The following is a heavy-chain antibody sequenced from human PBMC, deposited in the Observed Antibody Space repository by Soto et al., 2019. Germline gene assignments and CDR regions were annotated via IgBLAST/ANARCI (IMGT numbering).Heavy chain of an antibody. CDR2: INPNGGST. CDR3: ARAPYCSSTSCYSYYYYYYMDV. V-gene: IGHV1-46*01. D-gene: IGHD2-2*01. CDR1: GYIFINYY. J-gene: IGHJ6*03. Sequence: PSVKVSCKASGYIFINYYIHWVRQAPGQGLEWIGIINPNGGSTNYAQKFQGRVTMARDKSTSTAYMDLSSLRSEDTAVYYCARAPYCSSTSCYSYYYYYYMDVWGKGTTVTVSS.